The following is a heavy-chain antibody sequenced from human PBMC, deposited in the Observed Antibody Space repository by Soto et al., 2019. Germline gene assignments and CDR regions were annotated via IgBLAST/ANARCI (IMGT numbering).Heavy chain of an antibody. J-gene: IGHJ4*02. V-gene: IGHV4-31*03. Sequence: PSETLSLTCTVSGGSISSGGYYWSWIRQHPGKGLEWIGYIYYSGSTYYNPSLKSRVTISVDTSKNQFSLKLSSVTAADTAVYYCARVDRVAATLFDYWGQGTLVTVSS. CDR1: GGSISSGGYY. CDR3: ARVDRVAATLFDY. D-gene: IGHD2-15*01. CDR2: IYYSGST.